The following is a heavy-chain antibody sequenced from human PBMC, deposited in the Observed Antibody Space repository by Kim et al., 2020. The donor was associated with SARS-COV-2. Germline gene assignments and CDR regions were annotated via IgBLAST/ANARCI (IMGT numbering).Heavy chain of an antibody. CDR2: ISGSGGST. CDR3: AKGLYSCSWYSLVDY. D-gene: IGHD6-13*01. J-gene: IGHJ4*02. CDR1: GFTFNSYA. V-gene: IGHV3-23*01. Sequence: GGSLRLSCAASGFTFNSYAMSWVRQAPGKGLEWVSAISGSGGSTYYADSVKGRFTISRDNSKNTLYLQMNSLRAEDTAVYYCAKGLYSCSWYSLVDYWGQGTLVTVSS.